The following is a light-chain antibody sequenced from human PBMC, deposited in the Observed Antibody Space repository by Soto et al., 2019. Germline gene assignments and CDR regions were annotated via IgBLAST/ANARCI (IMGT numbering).Light chain of an antibody. V-gene: IGKV3-20*01. J-gene: IGKJ4*02. Sequence: EIVLTLSPGTLSLSQGERATFSCRASQSVSSSYLAWYQQKPGQAPRPLIYGASSRATGIPDRFSGSGSRTAFTITISRLEPEDFSVYYCQQYGSSPLTFGGGT. CDR1: QSVSSSY. CDR2: GAS. CDR3: QQYGSSPLT.